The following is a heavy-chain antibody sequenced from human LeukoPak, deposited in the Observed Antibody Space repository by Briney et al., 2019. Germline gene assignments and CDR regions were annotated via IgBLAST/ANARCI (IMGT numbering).Heavy chain of an antibody. D-gene: IGHD3-22*01. CDR3: ATSYYYDSSGYYSV. CDR1: GGSISSYY. Sequence: PSETLSLTCTVSGGSISSYYWSWIRQPPGKGLEWIGYIYYSGSTNYNPSLKSRVTISVDTSKNQFSLKLSSVTAADTAVYYCATSYYYDSSGYYSVWGQGTLVTVSS. V-gene: IGHV4-59*01. J-gene: IGHJ4*02. CDR2: IYYSGST.